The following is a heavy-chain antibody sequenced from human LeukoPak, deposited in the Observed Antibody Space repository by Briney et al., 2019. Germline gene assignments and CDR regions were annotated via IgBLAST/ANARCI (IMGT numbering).Heavy chain of an antibody. Sequence: GGSLRLSCAASGFTFSSYGMSWVRQAPGKGLEWVSAISGSGGSTYYADSVKGRFTISRDNSKNTLYLQMNSLRAEDTAVYYCAKQVIGTNTYYDILTGYPQYYYYYYMDVWGKGTTVTVSS. CDR2: ISGSGGST. V-gene: IGHV3-23*01. CDR1: GFTFSSYG. D-gene: IGHD3-9*01. CDR3: AKQVIGTNTYYDILTGYPQYYYYYYMDV. J-gene: IGHJ6*03.